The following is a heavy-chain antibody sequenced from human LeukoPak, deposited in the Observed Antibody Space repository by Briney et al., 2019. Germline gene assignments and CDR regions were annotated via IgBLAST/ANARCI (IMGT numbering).Heavy chain of an antibody. J-gene: IGHJ5*02. D-gene: IGHD3-3*01. CDR1: GGSISSSSYY. Sequence: PSETLSLTCTVSGGSISSSSYYWGWIRQPPGKGLEWIGSIYYSGSTYYNPSLKSRVTISVDTSKNQFSLKLSSVTAADTAVYYCARGLIFGVVNNWFDPWGQGTLVIVSS. V-gene: IGHV4-39*07. CDR3: ARGLIFGVVNNWFDP. CDR2: IYYSGST.